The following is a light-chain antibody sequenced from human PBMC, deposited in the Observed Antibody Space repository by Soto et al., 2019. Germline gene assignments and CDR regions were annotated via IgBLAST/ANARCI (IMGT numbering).Light chain of an antibody. CDR2: DAS. J-gene: IGKJ3*01. Sequence: DIQMTQSPSSLSASVGDRVTITCQASHDISNYLNWYQQKPGQAPKLLIYDASNLETGDPSRFSGSGSGTDFTFTISSLQPEDFATYYCQQYDNLLFTFGPGTKVDVK. V-gene: IGKV1-33*01. CDR1: HDISNY. CDR3: QQYDNLLFT.